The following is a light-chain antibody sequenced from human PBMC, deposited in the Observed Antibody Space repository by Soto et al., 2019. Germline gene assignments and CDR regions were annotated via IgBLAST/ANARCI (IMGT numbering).Light chain of an antibody. CDR2: GAS. CDR3: QLYGSSPWT. V-gene: IGKV3-20*01. J-gene: IGKJ1*01. CDR1: QSVSSSY. Sequence: EIALTQSPGTLSLSPGERATLSCRASQSVSSSYLAWYQQKPGQAPRLLIYGASSRATGILDRFSGCGSGTDFTLSISRLEPEDLAGYSCQLYGSSPWTFGQGTKVEIK.